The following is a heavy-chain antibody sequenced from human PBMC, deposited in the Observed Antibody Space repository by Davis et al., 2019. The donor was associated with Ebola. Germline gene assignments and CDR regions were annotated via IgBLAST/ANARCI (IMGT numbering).Heavy chain of an antibody. V-gene: IGHV3-73*01. Sequence: GGSLRLSCAASGFTFSSYGMHWVRQASGKGLEWVGRIRSKANSYATAYAASVKGRFTISRDDSKNTAYLQMNSLKTEDTAVYYCTSVPSGSQNDYWGQGTLVTVSS. J-gene: IGHJ4*02. D-gene: IGHD1-26*01. CDR1: GFTFSSYG. CDR2: IRSKANSYAT. CDR3: TSVPSGSQNDY.